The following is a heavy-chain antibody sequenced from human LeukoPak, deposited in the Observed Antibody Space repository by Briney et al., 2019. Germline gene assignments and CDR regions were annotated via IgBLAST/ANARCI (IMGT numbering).Heavy chain of an antibody. V-gene: IGHV3-48*03. CDR1: GFTFSSYE. CDR3: AKTSAHGSGYYDSGGYPVPYYYMDV. Sequence: PGGSLRLSCAASGFTFSSYEMNWVRQAPGKGLEWVSYISSSGSTIYYADSVKGRFTISRDNAKNSLYLQMNSLRAEDTAIYYCAKTSAHGSGYYDSGGYPVPYYYMDVWGRGTTVTVSS. J-gene: IGHJ6*03. CDR2: ISSSGSTI. D-gene: IGHD3-22*01.